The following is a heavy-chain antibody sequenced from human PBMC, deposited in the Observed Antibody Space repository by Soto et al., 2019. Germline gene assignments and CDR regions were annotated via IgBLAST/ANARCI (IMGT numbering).Heavy chain of an antibody. D-gene: IGHD5-18*01. CDR3: ASGIQLWLRRINNGYSG. V-gene: IGHV1-58*02. CDR1: GFTFTSSA. Sequence: SVKVSCKASGFTFTSSAMQWVRQARGQRLEWIGWIVVGSGNTNYAQKFQERVSITRDMSTRTAYMELSSLRSEDTAVYFCASGIQLWLRRINNGYSGWGQGTLVTVSS. J-gene: IGHJ4*02. CDR2: IVVGSGNT.